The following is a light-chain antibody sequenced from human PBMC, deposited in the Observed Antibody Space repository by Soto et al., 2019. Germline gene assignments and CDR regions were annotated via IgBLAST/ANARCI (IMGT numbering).Light chain of an antibody. CDR1: QSVSSK. J-gene: IGKJ2*01. Sequence: EIVMTQSPATLSVSPGERATLSCRASQSVSSKLVWFQQKPGQAPRLLIYGASTRATGIPARLSGSGSGTEFTLTISSLQSEDFAVYYCQQYNNWPHTFGQGTKLEIK. CDR3: QQYNNWPHT. V-gene: IGKV3-15*01. CDR2: GAS.